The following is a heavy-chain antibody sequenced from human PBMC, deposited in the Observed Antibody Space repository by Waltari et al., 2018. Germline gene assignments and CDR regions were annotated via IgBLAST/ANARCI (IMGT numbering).Heavy chain of an antibody. D-gene: IGHD6-13*01. V-gene: IGHV4-59*01. CDR1: GGTITPYY. J-gene: IGHJ4*02. Sequence: QVQLQESGPGLVKPSETLSLTCTVSGGTITPYYWSWIRQPPGKGLEWIGYTSDTGSTNYNPSLKSRVTISVDTSKNQFSLKLSSVTAADTAVYYCARGSSSGWYGYFDYWGQGTRVTVSS. CDR3: ARGSSSGWYGYFDY. CDR2: TSDTGST.